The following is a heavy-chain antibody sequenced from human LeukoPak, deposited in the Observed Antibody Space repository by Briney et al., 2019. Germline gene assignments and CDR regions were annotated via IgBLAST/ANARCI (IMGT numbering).Heavy chain of an antibody. CDR2: INTNTGNP. Sequence: ASVKVSCKASGYTFTNYAMNWVRQAPGQGLEWMGWINTNTGNPTYAQGFTGRFVFSLDTSVSTAYLQISSLKAEDTAVYYCARWFLGIAAADSFDYWGQGTLVTVSS. D-gene: IGHD6-13*01. J-gene: IGHJ4*02. V-gene: IGHV7-4-1*02. CDR1: GYTFTNYA. CDR3: ARWFLGIAAADSFDY.